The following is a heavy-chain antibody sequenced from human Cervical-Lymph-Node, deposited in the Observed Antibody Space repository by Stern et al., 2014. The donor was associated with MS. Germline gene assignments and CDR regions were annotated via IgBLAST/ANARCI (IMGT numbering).Heavy chain of an antibody. J-gene: IGHJ4*02. CDR3: ARLRGLGGLRY. V-gene: IGHV5-51*03. D-gene: IGHD3-16*02. CDR1: GYDFTRYW. CDR2: IYPGDSDT. Sequence: EVQLLESGAEVKKPGESLNISCKGLGYDFTRYWIGWVRQKPGKGLEWMGIIYPGDSDTRYSPSFRGQVTISADKSHTAAYLQWSSLKASDTAIYYCARLRGLGGLRYWGQGTLVSVSS.